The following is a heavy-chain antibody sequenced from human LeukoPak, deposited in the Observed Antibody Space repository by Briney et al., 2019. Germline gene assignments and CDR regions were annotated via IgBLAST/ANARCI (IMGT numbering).Heavy chain of an antibody. J-gene: IGHJ6*04. CDR3: AELGITMIGGV. CDR1: GFTFSNYW. D-gene: IGHD3-10*02. Sequence: PGGSLRLSCAASGFTFSNYWMTWVRQAPGKGLEWVANIKQDGSEKYYVDSVKGRFTISRDNAEKSLYLQMNSLRAEDTAVYYCAELGITMIGGVWGKGTTVTISS. V-gene: IGHV3-7*01. CDR2: IKQDGSEK.